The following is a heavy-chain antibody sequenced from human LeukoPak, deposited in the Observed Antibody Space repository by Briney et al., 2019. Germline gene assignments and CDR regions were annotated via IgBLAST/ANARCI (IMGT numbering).Heavy chain of an antibody. D-gene: IGHD6-13*01. CDR2: ITNNGVHT. V-gene: IGHV3-21*01. Sequence: PGGSLRLSCAASGFTFTSYTMSWVRQAPGKGLEWVSSITNNGVHTYYTDSVKGRFTISRDNANNSLYLQMNSLSAEDTAIYYCARQPQAAHFDYWGQGTLVSVSS. J-gene: IGHJ4*02. CDR1: GFTFTSYT. CDR3: ARQPQAAHFDY.